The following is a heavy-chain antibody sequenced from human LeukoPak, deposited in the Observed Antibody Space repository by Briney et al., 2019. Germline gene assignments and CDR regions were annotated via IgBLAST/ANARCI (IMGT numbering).Heavy chain of an antibody. V-gene: IGHV4-38-2*02. CDR3: AGRLAVAGFDY. J-gene: IGHJ4*02. Sequence: SETLSLTCTVSGYSISSGYYWGWIRQPPGKGLEWIGSIYHSGSTYYNPSLKSRVTISVDTSKNQFSLKLSSVTAADTAVYYCAGRLAVAGFDYWGQGILVTVSS. CDR1: GYSISSGYY. CDR2: IYHSGST. D-gene: IGHD6-19*01.